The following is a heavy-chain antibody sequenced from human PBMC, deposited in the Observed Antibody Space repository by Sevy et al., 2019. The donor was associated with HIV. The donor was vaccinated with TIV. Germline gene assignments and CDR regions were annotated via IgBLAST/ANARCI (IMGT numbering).Heavy chain of an antibody. CDR1: GFTFGYFA. Sequence: GGSLRLSCEVSGFTFGYFAMSWVRQAPGKGLEWVSGISPNGATSHYVASVRGRFTISRDNSKNRMYLQMSSLRADDTAQYYCAKDTSGWYDALDQWGQGTLVTVSS. V-gene: IGHV3-23*01. D-gene: IGHD6-19*01. CDR2: ISPNGATS. CDR3: AKDTSGWYDALDQ. J-gene: IGHJ4*02.